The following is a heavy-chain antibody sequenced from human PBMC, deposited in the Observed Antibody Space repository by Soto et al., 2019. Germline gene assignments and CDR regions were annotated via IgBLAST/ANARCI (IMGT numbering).Heavy chain of an antibody. V-gene: IGHV1-8*01. CDR1: GCTFTSYE. Sequence: XSVKVSCKASGCTFTSYEMNWVRQATGQGFEWMGXMNPNXATKGYEQKFXXRVTMTTXXSTSPAYMELRSLRSDDKAVYYCARDSGYESNYWGQGTLVTV. CDR2: MNPNXATK. CDR3: ARDSGYESNY. D-gene: IGHD5-12*01. J-gene: IGHJ1*01.